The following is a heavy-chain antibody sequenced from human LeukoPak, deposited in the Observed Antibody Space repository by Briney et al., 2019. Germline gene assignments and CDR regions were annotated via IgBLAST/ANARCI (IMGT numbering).Heavy chain of an antibody. CDR1: GGSISTSSYY. J-gene: IGHJ5*02. CDR3: ARVFGNWFDP. Sequence: SETLSLTCTVSGGSISTSSYYWGWIRQPPGKGLEWIGSSYYSGSTYYNPSLKSRVTISLDTSKNQFSLKLSSVTAADTAVYYCARVFGNWFDPWGQETLVTVSS. V-gene: IGHV4-39*07. CDR2: SYYSGST. D-gene: IGHD3-16*01.